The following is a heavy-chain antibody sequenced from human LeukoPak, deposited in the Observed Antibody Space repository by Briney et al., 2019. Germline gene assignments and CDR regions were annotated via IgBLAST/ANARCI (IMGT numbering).Heavy chain of an antibody. V-gene: IGHV4-59*08. CDR2: IYYSGST. CDR1: GGSISSYY. Sequence: SQTLSLTCTVSGGSISSYYWSWIRQPPGKGLEWNGYIYYSGSTNYNPSLKGRVTISVDTSKNQFSLKLSSVTAADTAVYYCARVSIVATITPPRYYYYGMDVWGQGTTVTVSS. J-gene: IGHJ6*02. D-gene: IGHD5-12*01. CDR3: ARVSIVATITPPRYYYYGMDV.